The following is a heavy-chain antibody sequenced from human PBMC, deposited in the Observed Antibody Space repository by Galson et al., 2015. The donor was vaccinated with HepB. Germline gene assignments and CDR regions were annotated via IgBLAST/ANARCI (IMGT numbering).Heavy chain of an antibody. Sequence: SVKVSCKASGDSFSNYAISWVRQAPGQGLEWMGGIIPIFGIGKSAQKFQGRITITADESTSTAYMELNSLRSEDTAVYYCARRGRTVDEVTGGIYTFDYWGRGTLVTVSS. V-gene: IGHV1-69*13. CDR3: ARRGRTVDEVTGGIYTFDY. CDR2: IIPIFGIG. D-gene: IGHD3-16*01. CDR1: GDSFSNYA. J-gene: IGHJ4*01.